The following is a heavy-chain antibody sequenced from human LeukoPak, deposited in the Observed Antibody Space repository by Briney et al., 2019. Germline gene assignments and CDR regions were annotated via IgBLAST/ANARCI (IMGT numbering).Heavy chain of an antibody. CDR1: GFTFSSYS. D-gene: IGHD4-17*01. Sequence: PGGSLRLSCAASGFTFSSYSMNWVRQAPGKGLEWVSYISSSSSTIYYADSVKGRFTISRDNAKNSLYLQMNSLRAEDTAVYYCARVIPGDYLGYWGQGTLVTVSS. J-gene: IGHJ4*02. V-gene: IGHV3-48*04. CDR2: ISSSSSTI. CDR3: ARVIPGDYLGY.